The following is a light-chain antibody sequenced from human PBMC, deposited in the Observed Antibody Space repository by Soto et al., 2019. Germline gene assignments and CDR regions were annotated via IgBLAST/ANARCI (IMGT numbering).Light chain of an antibody. CDR1: QGITNY. CDR3: QQLHSNPYT. J-gene: IGKJ2*01. CDR2: AAS. Sequence: DIQLTQSPSFLSASVGDRVTITCRASQGITNYLAWYQQKPGTAPQLLIYAASTLQSGVPSRFSGSGSGTEFTLTISSLQPEDFATYCCQQLHSNPYTFGQGTKVEI. V-gene: IGKV1-9*01.